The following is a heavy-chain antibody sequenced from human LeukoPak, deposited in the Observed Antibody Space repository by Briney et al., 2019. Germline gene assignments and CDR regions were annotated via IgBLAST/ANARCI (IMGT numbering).Heavy chain of an antibody. D-gene: IGHD4-17*01. CDR2: INPRRGVT. J-gene: IGHJ4*02. CDR1: GYTFTAYY. Sequence: GASVNVSCKASGYTFTAYYMHWVRQAPGHGLEWMGGINPRRGVTKYAQKFQGRGTMTRDTSISTAYMELCRLRSDDTTVYYCVRAAYGDGAFLDYWGQGTLVTVSS. CDR3: VRAAYGDGAFLDY. V-gene: IGHV1-2*02.